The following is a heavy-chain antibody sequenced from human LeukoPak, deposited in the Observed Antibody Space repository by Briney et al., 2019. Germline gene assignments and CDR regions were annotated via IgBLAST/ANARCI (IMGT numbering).Heavy chain of an antibody. J-gene: IGHJ4*02. CDR3: QRTGYSSSWYYFDY. CDR2: IYYSGST. D-gene: IGHD6-13*01. CDR1: GGSISTTAYY. V-gene: IGHV4-39*07. Sequence: SETLSLTCTASGGSISTTAYYWGWIRQPPGKGLEWIGSIYYSGSTYYNPSLKSRVTTSVDTSKNQFSLKLSSVTAADTAVYYCQRTGYSSSWYYFDYWGQGTLVTVSS.